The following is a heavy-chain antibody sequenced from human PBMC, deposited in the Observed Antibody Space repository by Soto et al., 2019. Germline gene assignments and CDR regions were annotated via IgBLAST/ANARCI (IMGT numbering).Heavy chain of an antibody. J-gene: IGHJ6*02. Sequence: GGSLRLSCVASGIPVSSNYMTWDRQAPGKGLEWVSVLHSGGDTYYANSVKGRFTISRHDSTNTLYLQMNSLTPEDTAVYYCARDGPYYYASRMDVWGQGTTVTVSS. CDR1: GIPVSSNY. CDR3: ARDGPYYYASRMDV. D-gene: IGHD3-10*01. CDR2: LHSGGDT. V-gene: IGHV3-53*04.